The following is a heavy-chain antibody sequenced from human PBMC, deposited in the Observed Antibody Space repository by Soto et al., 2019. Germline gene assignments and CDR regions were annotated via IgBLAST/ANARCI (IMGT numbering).Heavy chain of an antibody. CDR3: AKDLYYNFWEPSLANWFDP. D-gene: IGHD3-3*01. Sequence: HPGGSLSLSCAASGFTFSSYAMSWVRQAPGKGLEWVSAISGSGGSTYYADSVKGRFTISRDNSKNTLYLQMNSLRAEDTAVYYSAKDLYYNFWEPSLANWFDPWGQGTLVTVSS. J-gene: IGHJ5*02. CDR1: GFTFSSYA. CDR2: ISGSGGST. V-gene: IGHV3-23*01.